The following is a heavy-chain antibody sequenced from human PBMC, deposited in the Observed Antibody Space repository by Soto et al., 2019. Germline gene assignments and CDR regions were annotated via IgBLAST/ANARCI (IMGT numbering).Heavy chain of an antibody. J-gene: IGHJ6*03. CDR1: GFTFSSYG. V-gene: IGHV3-33*01. CDR3: ARGTLSDYYYYMDV. Sequence: QVQLVESGGGVVQPGRSLRLSCAASGFTFSSYGMHWVRQAPGKGLEWVAVIWYDGSNKYYADSVKGRFTISRDNSKNTLYLQMNSLRAEDTAVYYCARGTLSDYYYYMDVWGKGTTVTVSS. CDR2: IWYDGSNK.